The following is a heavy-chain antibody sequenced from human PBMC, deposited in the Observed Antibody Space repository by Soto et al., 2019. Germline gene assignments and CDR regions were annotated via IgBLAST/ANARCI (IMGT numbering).Heavy chain of an antibody. V-gene: IGHV4-59*06. CDR1: GGSFSPNY. J-gene: IGHJ4*02. CDR3: ARYGSGSYYPTTFDY. Sequence: SETLSLTCTVSGGSFSPNYWTWIRQPPGKGLEWIGYIYYSGSTYYNPSLKSRVTISVDTSQNQFSLKLSSVTAADTAVYFCARYGSGSYYPTTFDYWGQGTLVTVSS. D-gene: IGHD3-10*01. CDR2: IYYSGST.